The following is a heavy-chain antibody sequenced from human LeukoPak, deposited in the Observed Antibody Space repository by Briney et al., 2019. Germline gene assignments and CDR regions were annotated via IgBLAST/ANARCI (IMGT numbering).Heavy chain of an antibody. CDR1: AGSFSSYA. V-gene: IGHV1-69*04. Sequence: SVKVSCKSPAGSFSSYAVSWVRQAPGRGLEWTGRIIPIFDSKDYTERFRGRLTLTADRSTGTAFMELSRLRPDDTATYHCVRDYDTSGPQKNYFDFWGQGTLITVSS. CDR3: VRDYDTSGPQKNYFDF. D-gene: IGHD3-22*01. CDR2: IIPIFDSK. J-gene: IGHJ4*02.